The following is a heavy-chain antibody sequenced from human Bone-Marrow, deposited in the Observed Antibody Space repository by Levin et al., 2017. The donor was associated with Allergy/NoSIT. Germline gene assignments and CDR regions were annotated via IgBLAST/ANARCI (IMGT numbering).Heavy chain of an antibody. CDR1: GFNFRAYR. CDR3: ARVRTGGFWSGYPDF. CDR2: IKQDGTER. J-gene: IGHJ4*02. D-gene: IGHD3-3*01. V-gene: IGHV3-7*03. Sequence: QPGGSLRLSCAASGFNFRAYRMSWVRQAPGKGLEWVADIKQDGTERFYVDSVKGRFTISTDNARDSLHLYMNDLKAEDTALYYCARVRTGGFWSGYPDFWGPGTPVTVSS.